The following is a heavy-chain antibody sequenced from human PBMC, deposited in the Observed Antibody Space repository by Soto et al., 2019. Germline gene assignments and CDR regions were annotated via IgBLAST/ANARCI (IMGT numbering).Heavy chain of an antibody. D-gene: IGHD3-16*01. CDR3: ARGLGTNGLDV. CDR2: ISTYSGNT. Sequence: QIQLVQSGGEVKKPGASVKVSCKASGYKFITYGITWVRQAPGQGLVWMGGISTYSGNTDYAQSLQDRVTITTDTSAGTVYMGLGSLRSDDTAVYYCARGLGTNGLDVWGQGTAVTVSS. CDR1: GYKFITYG. V-gene: IGHV1-18*04. J-gene: IGHJ6*02.